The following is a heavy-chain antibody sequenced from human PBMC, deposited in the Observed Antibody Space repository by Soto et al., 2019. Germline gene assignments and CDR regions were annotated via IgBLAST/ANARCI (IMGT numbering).Heavy chain of an antibody. V-gene: IGHV3-15*01. J-gene: IGHJ6*02. D-gene: IGHD6-13*01. CDR2: IKSKTDGGTT. CDR1: GFTFSNAW. CDR3: TTDGIAAAEYYYYYGMDV. Sequence: EVQLVESGGGLVKPGGSLRLSCAASGFTFSNAWMSWVRQAPGKGLEWVGRIKSKTDGGTTDYAAPVKGRFTISRVXXKXAXXLQMNSLKTEDTAVYYCTTDGIAAAEYYYYYGMDVWGQGTTVTVSS.